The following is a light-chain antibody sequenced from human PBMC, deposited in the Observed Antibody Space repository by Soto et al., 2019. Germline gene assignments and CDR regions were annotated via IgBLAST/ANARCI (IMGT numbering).Light chain of an antibody. CDR2: DVG. CDR1: STDAVTYKY. J-gene: IGLJ3*02. CDR3: SSYSSTTTVV. Sequence: QSALTQPASVSGSPGQSITISCTGTSTDAVTYKYVSWYQQHPGKAPKLVIYDVGNRPSGVSNRFSGSKSGNTASLTISGLQAEDEAHYYCSSYSSTTTVVFGGWTKLTVL. V-gene: IGLV2-14*01.